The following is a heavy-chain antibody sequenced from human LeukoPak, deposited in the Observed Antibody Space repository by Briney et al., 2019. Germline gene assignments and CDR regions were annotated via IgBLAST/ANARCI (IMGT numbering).Heavy chain of an antibody. CDR1: GFTFSSYT. V-gene: IGHV3-23*01. CDR2: INGSGGST. D-gene: IGHD5-18*01. Sequence: GGSLRLSCAASGFTFSSYTMSWVRQAPGKGLEWVSAINGSGGSTYYADSVRGRFTISRDNSKNTLYLQMNSLRAEDTAVYYCAKKWVVTAMVEDFDYWGQGTLVTVSS. J-gene: IGHJ4*02. CDR3: AKKWVVTAMVEDFDY.